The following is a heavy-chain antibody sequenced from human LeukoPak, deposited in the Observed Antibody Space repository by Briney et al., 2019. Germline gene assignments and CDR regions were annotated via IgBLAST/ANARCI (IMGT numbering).Heavy chain of an antibody. CDR1: GFTFSSYS. D-gene: IGHD3-10*01. V-gene: IGHV3-48*01. CDR3: ARVGGYYGSGSYYTPPNWFDP. J-gene: IGHJ5*02. CDR2: ISSSSSTI. Sequence: GGSLRLSCAASGFTFSSYSMNWVRQAPGKGLEWVSYISSSSSTIYYADSVKGRFTISRHNSKNTLYLQMNSLRAEDTAVYYCARVGGYYGSGSYYTPPNWFDPWGQGTLVTVSS.